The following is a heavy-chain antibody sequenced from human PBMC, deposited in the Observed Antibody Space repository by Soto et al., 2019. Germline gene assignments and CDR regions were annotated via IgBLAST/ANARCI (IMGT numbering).Heavy chain of an antibody. V-gene: IGHV3-11*01. Sequence: PGGSLRLSCAASGFTFIEYYMSWIRQAPGKGLEWVSYISSSGSTIYYADSVKGRFTISRDNAKNSLYLQMNSLRAEDTAVYYCARAIRYCSSTSCYNDYCYGMDVWGQGTTVTVSS. CDR3: ARAIRYCSSTSCYNDYCYGMDV. J-gene: IGHJ6*02. CDR1: GFTFIEYY. CDR2: ISSSGSTI. D-gene: IGHD2-2*02.